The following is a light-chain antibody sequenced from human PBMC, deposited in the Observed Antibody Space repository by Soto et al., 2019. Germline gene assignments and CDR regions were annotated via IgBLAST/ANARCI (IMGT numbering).Light chain of an antibody. J-gene: IGKJ1*01. CDR2: GAS. CDR3: QQYGSSPWT. CDR1: QSVSSSY. V-gene: IGKV3-20*01. Sequence: EIVLTQSPGTLSLSPGERATLSCRASQSVSSSYVAWYQQKPGQAPRLLIYGASSRATGIPDRFSGSGSGTDFTLTISRLEPEDLAVYYCQQYGSSPWTFGQGTQVDIK.